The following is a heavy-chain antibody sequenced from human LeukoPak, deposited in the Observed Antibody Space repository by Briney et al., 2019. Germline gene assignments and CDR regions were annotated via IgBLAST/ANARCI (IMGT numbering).Heavy chain of an antibody. CDR2: SSSSSSYT. D-gene: IGHD3-9*01. Sequence: PGGSLRLSCAASGFTFSDYYRSWILQAPGKGLEWVSYSSSSSSYTNYADSVKCRFTISRYNAKHSLYLQMNSLRAEDTAVYFFFQAEDGIRDFDWYNWFDPWGQGTLVTVSS. CDR3: FQAEDGIRDFDWYNWFDP. CDR1: GFTFSDYY. V-gene: IGHV3-11*03. J-gene: IGHJ5*02.